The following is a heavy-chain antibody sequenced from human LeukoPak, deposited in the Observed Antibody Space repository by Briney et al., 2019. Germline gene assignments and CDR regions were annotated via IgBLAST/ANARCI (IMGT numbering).Heavy chain of an antibody. J-gene: IGHJ4*02. Sequence: PGGSLRLSCAASGFTFSSYAMSWVRQAPGKGLEWVSAISGSGGSTYYADSVKGRFTISRDNSKNTLYLQMNSLRAEDTAVYYCAKDRRRAVGGTTFVYWGQGTLVTVSS. CDR3: AKDRRRAVGGTTFVY. CDR1: GFTFSSYA. CDR2: ISGSGGST. D-gene: IGHD6-19*01. V-gene: IGHV3-23*01.